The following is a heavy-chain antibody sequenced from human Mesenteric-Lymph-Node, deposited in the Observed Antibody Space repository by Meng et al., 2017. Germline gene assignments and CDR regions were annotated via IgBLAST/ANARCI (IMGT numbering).Heavy chain of an antibody. J-gene: IGHJ3*02. CDR2: INTNTGNP. V-gene: IGHV7-4-1*02. CDR1: GYTFTSYA. CDR3: ARLGHYDYDFWSGPTDAFDI. Sequence: ASVKVSCKASGYTFTSYAMNWVRQAPGQGLEWMGWINTNTGNPTYAQGFTGRFVFSLDTSVSTAYLQISSLKAEDTAVYYCARLGHYDYDFWSGPTDAFDIWGQGTMVTVSS. D-gene: IGHD3-3*01.